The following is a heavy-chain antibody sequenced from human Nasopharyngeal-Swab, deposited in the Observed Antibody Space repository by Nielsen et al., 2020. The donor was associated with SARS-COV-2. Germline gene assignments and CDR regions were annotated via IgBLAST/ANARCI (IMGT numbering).Heavy chain of an antibody. Sequence: GESLKISCAASGFTFSSYAMHWVRQAPGKGLEWVAVISYDGSNKYYADSVKGRFTISRDNSKNTLYLQMNSLRAEDTAVYYCARLTTVVTFGRYYYYMDVWGKGTTVTVSS. D-gene: IGHD4-23*01. V-gene: IGHV3-30-3*01. CDR3: ARLTTVVTFGRYYYYMDV. CDR2: ISYDGSNK. J-gene: IGHJ6*03. CDR1: GFTFSSYA.